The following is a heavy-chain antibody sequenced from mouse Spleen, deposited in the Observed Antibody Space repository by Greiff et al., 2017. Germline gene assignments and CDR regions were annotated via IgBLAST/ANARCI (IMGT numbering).Heavy chain of an antibody. V-gene: IGHV2-9-1*01. D-gene: IGHD1-1*01. CDR2: IWTGGGT. J-gene: IGHJ2*01. Sequence: VQRVESGPGLVAPSQSLSITCTVSGFSLTSYAISWVRQPPGKGLEWLGVIWTGGGTNYNSALKSRLSISKDNSKSQVFLKMNSLQTDDTARYYCARTGGSSQLELGLDYWGQGTTLTVSS. CDR1: GFSLTSYA. CDR3: ARTGGSSQLELGLDY.